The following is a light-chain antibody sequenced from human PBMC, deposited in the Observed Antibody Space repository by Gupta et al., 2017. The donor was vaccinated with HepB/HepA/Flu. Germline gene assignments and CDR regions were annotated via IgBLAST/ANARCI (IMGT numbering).Light chain of an antibody. CDR3: QHEACSSGT. V-gene: IGKV1-5*03. CDR1: QSINNW. Sequence: DIQMTQSPSTLSASVGDRVTITCRASQSINNWLAWYQQKPGKAPRLLIYKASSLQFGVPSRFSGSGSGTEFTLTIRSLQPDDFATYYCQHEACSSGTFGQGTKMEIK. J-gene: IGKJ1*01. CDR2: KAS.